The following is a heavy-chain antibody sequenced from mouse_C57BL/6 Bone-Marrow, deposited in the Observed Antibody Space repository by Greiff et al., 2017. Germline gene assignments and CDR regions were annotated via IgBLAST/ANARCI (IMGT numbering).Heavy chain of an antibody. D-gene: IGHD1-1*01. V-gene: IGHV7-3*01. CDR2: IRNKANGYTT. CDR3: ARSYGFYAMDY. J-gene: IGHJ4*01. CDR1: GFTFTDYY. Sequence: EVQRVESGGGLVQPGGSLCLSCAASGFTFTDYYMSWVRQPPGTALEWLGFIRNKANGYTTEYSASVKGRFTISRDNSQSILYLQMNALRAEDSATYYCARSYGFYAMDYWGQGTSVTVSS.